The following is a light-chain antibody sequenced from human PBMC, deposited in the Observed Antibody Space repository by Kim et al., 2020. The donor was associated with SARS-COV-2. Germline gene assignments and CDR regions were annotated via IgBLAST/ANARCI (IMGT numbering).Light chain of an antibody. CDR2: DTA. CDR1: QTISYY. CDR3: QHRSDWPPYT. J-gene: IGKJ2*01. Sequence: EIVLTQSPATLSLSPGESATLSCRASQTISYYLAWYQQKPGQPPRLLIYDTANRATGIPARFSGSGSRTDFTLTISSLEPEDFAIYYCQHRSDWPPYTFGQGTKVDIK. V-gene: IGKV3-11*01.